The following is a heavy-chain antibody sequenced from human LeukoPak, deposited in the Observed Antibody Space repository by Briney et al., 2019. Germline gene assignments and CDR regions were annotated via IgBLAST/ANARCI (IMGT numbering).Heavy chain of an antibody. CDR1: GFTFSSYW. V-gene: IGHV3-7*01. Sequence: GGSLRLSCAASGFTFSSYWMSWVRQAPGKGLEWVANIKQDGSEKYYVDSVKGRFTISRDNAKNSLYLQMNSLRAEDTAVYYCAKDFTIFGVVSGYYYMDVWGKGTTVTVSS. CDR2: IKQDGSEK. CDR3: AKDFTIFGVVSGYYYMDV. D-gene: IGHD3-3*01. J-gene: IGHJ6*03.